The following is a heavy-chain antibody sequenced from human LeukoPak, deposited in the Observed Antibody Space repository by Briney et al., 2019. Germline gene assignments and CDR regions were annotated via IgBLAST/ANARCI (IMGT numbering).Heavy chain of an antibody. CDR1: RFTFSNYG. CDR3: ARGSSSWYYFDY. V-gene: IGHV3-30*03. D-gene: IGHD6-13*01. J-gene: IGHJ4*02. Sequence: QSGGSLRLSCAASRFTFSNYGMHWVRQAPGKGLEWVAIISYDGSNKYYADSVKGRFTISRDNSKNTLYLQLNSLRAEDTAVYYCARGSSSWYYFDYWGQGTLVTVSS. CDR2: ISYDGSNK.